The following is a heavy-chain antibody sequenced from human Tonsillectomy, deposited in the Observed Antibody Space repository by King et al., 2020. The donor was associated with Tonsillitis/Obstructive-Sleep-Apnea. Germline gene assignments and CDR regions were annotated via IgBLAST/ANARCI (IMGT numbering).Heavy chain of an antibody. CDR1: GFSLTTSGVG. CDR3: AHRPASDYGDSYWYFDL. V-gene: IGHV2-5*02. J-gene: IGHJ2*01. D-gene: IGHD4-17*01. Sequence: ITLKESGPTLVKPTQTLTLTCTFSGFSLTTSGVGLGWIRPPPGKALECLALIYWDDDKRYSPSLKSRPTITKDTSKNQVVLTMTNMDPVDTATYYCAHRPASDYGDSYWYFDLWGRGTLVTVSS. CDR2: IYWDDDK.